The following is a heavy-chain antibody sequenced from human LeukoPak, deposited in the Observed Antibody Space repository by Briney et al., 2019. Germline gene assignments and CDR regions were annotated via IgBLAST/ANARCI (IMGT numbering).Heavy chain of an antibody. V-gene: IGHV3-11*01. CDR1: GFTFSNAW. J-gene: IGHJ3*01. D-gene: IGHD3-9*01. CDR2: ISSSGSTI. Sequence: KPGGSLRLSCVVSGFTFSNAWMSWIRQAPGKGLEWVSYISSSGSTIYYADSVKGRFTISRDNAKNSLYLQMNSLRAEDTAVYYCARGAPFGDILYAFDVWGQGTMVTVFS. CDR3: ARGAPFGDILYAFDV.